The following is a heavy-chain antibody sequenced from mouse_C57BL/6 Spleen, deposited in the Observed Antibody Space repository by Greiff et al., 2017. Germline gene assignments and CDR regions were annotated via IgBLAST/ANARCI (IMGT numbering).Heavy chain of an antibody. CDR3: ARSDYGSSYWYFDV. J-gene: IGHJ1*03. V-gene: IGHV1-4*01. Sequence: QVQLQQSGAELARPGASVKMSCKASGYTFTSYTMHWVKQRPGQGLEWIGYINPSSGYTKYNQKFKDKATLTADKSSSTAYMQLSSLTSEDSAVYYCARSDYGSSYWYFDVWGTGTTLKVSS. D-gene: IGHD1-1*01. CDR2: INPSSGYT. CDR1: GYTFTSYT.